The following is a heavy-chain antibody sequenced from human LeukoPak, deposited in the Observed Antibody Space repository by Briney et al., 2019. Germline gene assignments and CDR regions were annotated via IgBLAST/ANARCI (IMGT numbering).Heavy chain of an antibody. Sequence: ASVKVSCKASGYTSTGYYMNWVRQAPGQGLEWMGRINPNTGGTNYAQNFQGSVTMTRDTSVTAVYMELSRLRSDDTAVYYCARVGDGLNDGFDIWGQGTMVTVSS. CDR1: GYTSTGYY. D-gene: IGHD5-24*01. J-gene: IGHJ3*02. CDR3: ARVGDGLNDGFDI. CDR2: INPNTGGT. V-gene: IGHV1-2*06.